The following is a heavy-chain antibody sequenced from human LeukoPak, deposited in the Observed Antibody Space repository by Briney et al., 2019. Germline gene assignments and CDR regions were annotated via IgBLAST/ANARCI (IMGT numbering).Heavy chain of an antibody. J-gene: IGHJ4*02. CDR3: ARDLYYDILTGYYQGNFDY. Sequence: GGSLRLSCAASGFTFSSYSMNWVRQAPGKGLEWVSSISSSSSYIYYADSVKGRFTISRDNAKNSLYLQMNSLRAEDTAVYYCARDLYYDILTGYYQGNFDYWGQGTLVTVSS. V-gene: IGHV3-21*01. CDR1: GFTFSSYS. D-gene: IGHD3-9*01. CDR2: ISSSSSYI.